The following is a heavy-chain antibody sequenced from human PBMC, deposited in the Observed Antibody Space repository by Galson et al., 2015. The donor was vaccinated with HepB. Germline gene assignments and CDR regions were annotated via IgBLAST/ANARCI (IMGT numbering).Heavy chain of an antibody. Sequence: SVKVSCKASGGTFSSYAISWVRQAPGQGLEWMGGIIPIFGTANYAQKFQGRVTITADKSTSTAYMELSSLRSEDTAVYYCARWYCSSTSCYRVGGWFDPWGQGTLVTVSS. D-gene: IGHD2-2*02. V-gene: IGHV1-69*06. J-gene: IGHJ5*02. CDR1: GGTFSSYA. CDR2: IIPIFGTA. CDR3: ARWYCSSTSCYRVGGWFDP.